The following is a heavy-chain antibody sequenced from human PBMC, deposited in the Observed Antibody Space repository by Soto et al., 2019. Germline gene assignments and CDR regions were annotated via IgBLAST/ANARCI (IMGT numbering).Heavy chain of an antibody. J-gene: IGHJ6*02. CDR3: ARGYCSGGSCPYGVDV. D-gene: IGHD2-15*01. V-gene: IGHV1-18*01. Sequence: QVQLVQSGAEVEKPGASVKVSCKASGFNFITYGINWVRQAPGQAIEWMGWISAYNGNTNYAQKLLGRVTMTTDTSTTTAYMELRSLRSDDTAVYYCARGYCSGGSCPYGVDVWGQGTTVTVSS. CDR1: GFNFITYG. CDR2: ISAYNGNT.